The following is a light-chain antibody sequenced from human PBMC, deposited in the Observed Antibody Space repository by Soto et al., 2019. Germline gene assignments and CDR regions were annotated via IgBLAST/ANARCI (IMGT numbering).Light chain of an antibody. Sequence: QSVLTQPPSASGSPGQSVTISCTGTSSDVGGYKYVSWYQQHPGKDPKLIIYEVSNRPSGVPNRFSGAKSGNTASLTVSGRQDAEEDAYYCNSYAGSNHVVFGGGTKLTVL. CDR1: SSDVGGYKY. CDR3: NSYAGSNHVV. CDR2: EVS. J-gene: IGLJ2*01. V-gene: IGLV2-8*01.